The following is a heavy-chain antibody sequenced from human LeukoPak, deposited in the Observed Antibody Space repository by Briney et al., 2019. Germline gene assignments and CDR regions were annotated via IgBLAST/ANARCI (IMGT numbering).Heavy chain of an antibody. CDR1: GGTFSSYA. D-gene: IGHD3-22*01. V-gene: IGHV1-69*01. CDR2: IIPIFGTE. CDR3: ARGGEITMTLDY. J-gene: IGHJ4*02. Sequence: SVKVSCKASGGTFSSYAISWVRQAPGLGLEWMGGIIPIFGTEHYAQKFQGRVTITADESTRTAYMELSSLRSEDTAVYYCARGGEITMTLDYWGQGTLVTVSS.